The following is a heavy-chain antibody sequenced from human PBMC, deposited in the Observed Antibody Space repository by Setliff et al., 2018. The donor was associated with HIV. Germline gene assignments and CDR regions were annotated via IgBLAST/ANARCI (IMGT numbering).Heavy chain of an antibody. V-gene: IGHV5-51*01. Sequence: GESLKISCKGSGYSFTSYWIGWVRQMPGKGLEWMGITYPGDSDTRYSPSFQGQVTISADRSISTAYLQWSSLKASDTAMYYCARQGEMATMASHYYYMDVWGKGTTVTVSS. CDR3: ARQGEMATMASHYYYMDV. D-gene: IGHD5-12*01. CDR2: TYPGDSDT. J-gene: IGHJ6*03. CDR1: GYSFTSYW.